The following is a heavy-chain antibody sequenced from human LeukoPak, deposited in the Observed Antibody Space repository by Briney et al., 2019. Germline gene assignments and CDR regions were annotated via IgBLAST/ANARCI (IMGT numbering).Heavy chain of an antibody. CDR3: ASAKEWLVRFFDF. CDR1: GGSISSYY. D-gene: IGHD6-19*01. J-gene: IGHJ4*02. Sequence: PSETLSLTCTVSGGSISSYYWGWIRQPPGKGLEWIGSIYYSGSTYYNPSLKSRGTISVDASKNHFSLQLSSVTAADTAVYYCASAKEWLVRFFDFWGQGTLVTVSS. V-gene: IGHV4-39*07. CDR2: IYYSGST.